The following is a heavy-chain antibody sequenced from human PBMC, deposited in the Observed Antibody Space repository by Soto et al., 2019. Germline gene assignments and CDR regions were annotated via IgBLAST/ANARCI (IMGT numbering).Heavy chain of an antibody. CDR1: GVSVTSGSYY. V-gene: IGHV4-61*03. Sequence: QVQLQESGPGLVKPSETLSLTCTVSGVSVTSGSYYCSWVRQPLGGGLEWLGYIPYTGRISYNPSLKSRVTISIATSEKLFFLTLSSVTADDTAVYYCARDFSGLGIRRPFDYWGQGTLVAVSS. J-gene: IGHJ4*02. CDR3: ARDFSGLGIRRPFDY. CDR2: IPYTGRI. D-gene: IGHD1-20*01.